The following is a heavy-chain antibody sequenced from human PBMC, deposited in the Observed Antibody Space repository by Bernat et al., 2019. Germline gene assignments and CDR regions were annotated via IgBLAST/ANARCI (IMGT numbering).Heavy chain of an antibody. J-gene: IGHJ4*02. V-gene: IGHV3-30*18. CDR2: ISYDGSNK. CDR1: GFTFNNYG. D-gene: IGHD6-13*01. Sequence: QVQLVESGGGVVQPGRSLRLSCAASGFTFNNYGMHWVRQAPGKGLEWVAVISYDGSNKYYTDSVKGRFTISRDNSKNTLYLQMNSLRAEDTAVYYCAKNQQLATYDYWGQGTLVTVSS. CDR3: AKNQQLATYDY.